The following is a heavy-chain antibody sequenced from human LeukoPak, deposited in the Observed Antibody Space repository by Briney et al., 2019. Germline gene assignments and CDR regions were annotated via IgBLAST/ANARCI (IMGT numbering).Heavy chain of an antibody. J-gene: IGHJ4*02. CDR1: GFTFSSYA. V-gene: IGHV3-23*01. Sequence: PGGSLRLPCAASGFTFSSYAMSWVRQAPGKGLEWVSGISASGGSTYYADSVKGRFTISRDNSKNTLYLQMNSLRAEDTAVYYCAKDADYYDSSGYYPPDYWGQGTLVTVSS. D-gene: IGHD3-22*01. CDR2: ISASGGST. CDR3: AKDADYYDSSGYYPPDY.